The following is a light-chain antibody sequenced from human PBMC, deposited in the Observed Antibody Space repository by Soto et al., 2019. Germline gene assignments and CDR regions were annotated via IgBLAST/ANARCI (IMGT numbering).Light chain of an antibody. V-gene: IGKV1-27*01. Sequence: DIQMTQSPTSLSASVGDRVTITCRASQDIRNFVAWYQQKPGKAPKLLIYAASTLQSGVPSRFSGSGSGTDFTLTINSLQPDDVATYSSQKYSSVPVFGPGTKVEIK. CDR1: QDIRNF. J-gene: IGKJ3*01. CDR3: QKYSSVPV. CDR2: AAS.